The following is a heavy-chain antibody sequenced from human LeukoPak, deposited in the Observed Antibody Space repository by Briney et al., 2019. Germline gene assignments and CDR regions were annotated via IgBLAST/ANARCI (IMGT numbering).Heavy chain of an antibody. V-gene: IGHV3-7*01. CDR1: GGSISSSYYY. Sequence: ETLSLTCTVSGGSISSSYYYWGWIRQPPGKGLEWVANIKQDGSEKYYVDSVKGRFTISRDNAKNSLYLQMNTLRAEDTAVYYCASLDYWGQGTLVTVSS. J-gene: IGHJ4*02. CDR2: IKQDGSEK. CDR3: ASLDY.